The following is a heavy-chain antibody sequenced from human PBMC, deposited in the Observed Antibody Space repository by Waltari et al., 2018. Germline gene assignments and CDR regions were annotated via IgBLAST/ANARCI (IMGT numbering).Heavy chain of an antibody. V-gene: IGHV1-8*03. Sequence: QVQLMQSGAEVKKPGDSVKVSCQASGYNFRSYANNCVRRAAGQGLAGMGWRNPSNGNADYAHKFRGRLTFTRDASMNTAHMELSSLTSDDTAEYFCARAYFGSASYPFDSWGQGALVTVSS. D-gene: IGHD3-10*01. J-gene: IGHJ4*02. CDR2: RNPSNGNA. CDR3: ARAYFGSASYPFDS. CDR1: GYNFRSYA.